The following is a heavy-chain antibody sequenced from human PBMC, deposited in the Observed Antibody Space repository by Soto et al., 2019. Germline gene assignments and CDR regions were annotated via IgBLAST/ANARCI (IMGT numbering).Heavy chain of an antibody. CDR2: IIPIFGTA. J-gene: IGHJ3*02. D-gene: IGHD5-12*01. CDR3: ARDRYSGHDYDAFDI. Sequence: SVKVSGKASGGTFSSYAISWVRQAPGQGLEWMGGIIPIFGTANYAQKFQGRVTITADESTSTAYMELSSLRSEDTAVYYCARDRYSGHDYDAFDIWGQGTMVTVS. CDR1: GGTFSSYA. V-gene: IGHV1-69*13.